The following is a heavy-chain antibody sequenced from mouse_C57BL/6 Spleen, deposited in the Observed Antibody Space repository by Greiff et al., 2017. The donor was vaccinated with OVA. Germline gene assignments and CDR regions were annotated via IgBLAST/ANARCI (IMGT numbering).Heavy chain of an antibody. CDR1: GYSFTGYY. J-gene: IGHJ4*01. D-gene: IGHD2-1*01. V-gene: IGHV1-42*01. CDR3: ARHGNYVGGAMDY. CDR2: INPSTGGT. Sequence: EVQLQESGPELVNTMAAVKISCKASGYSFTGYYMNWVKQSPEKSLEWIGEINPSTGGTTYNQKFKAKATLTVDKSSSTAYMQLKSLTSEDSAVYYCARHGNYVGGAMDYWGQGTSVTVSS.